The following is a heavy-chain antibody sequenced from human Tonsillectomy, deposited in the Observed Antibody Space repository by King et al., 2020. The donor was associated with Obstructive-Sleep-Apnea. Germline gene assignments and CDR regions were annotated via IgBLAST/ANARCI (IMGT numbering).Heavy chain of an antibody. CDR3: PKGNIVDVPAAPYS. CDR2: ISGSGDGT. CDR1: GFTFSSYA. Sequence: VQLVESGGGLVQPGGSLRLSCAASGFTFSSYAMNWVRQAPGKGLEWVSVISGSGDGTYYADSVRGRFTISRENSKNTMYLQMNSLRAEDPAVYYCPKGNIVDVPAAPYSWGQGTLVTVSS. J-gene: IGHJ4*02. V-gene: IGHV3-23*04. D-gene: IGHD2-2*01.